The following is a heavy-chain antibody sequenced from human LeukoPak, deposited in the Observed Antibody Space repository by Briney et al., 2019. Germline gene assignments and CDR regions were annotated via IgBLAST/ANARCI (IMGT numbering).Heavy chain of an antibody. J-gene: IGHJ4*02. CDR3: ARDMDGSGSYQSYYFDY. V-gene: IGHV3-20*04. CDR1: GFTFDDYG. Sequence: RPGGSLRLSCAASGFTFDDYGMSWVHQAPGKGLEWVSGINWNGGSTGYADSVKGRFTISRDNAKNSLYLQMNSLRAEDTALYYCARDMDGSGSYQSYYFDYWGQGTLVTVSS. CDR2: INWNGGST. D-gene: IGHD3-10*01.